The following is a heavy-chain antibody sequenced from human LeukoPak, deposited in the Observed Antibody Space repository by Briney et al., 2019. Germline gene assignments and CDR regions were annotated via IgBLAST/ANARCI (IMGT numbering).Heavy chain of an antibody. V-gene: IGHV3-7*04. Sequence: GGSLRLSCAASGFTFSNYWMSWVRQAPGKGLEWVANIKQDGSEKYYVDSVKGRFTISRDNAKNSLYLQMNSLRAEDTAVYYCARGKQWRRLAYYYYYGMDVWGQGTTVTVSS. CDR3: ARGKQWRRLAYYYYYGMDV. CDR2: IKQDGSEK. J-gene: IGHJ6*02. D-gene: IGHD5-12*01. CDR1: GFTFSNYW.